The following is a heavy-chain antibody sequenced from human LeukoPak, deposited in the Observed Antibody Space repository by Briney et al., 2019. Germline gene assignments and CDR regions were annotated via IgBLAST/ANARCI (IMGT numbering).Heavy chain of an antibody. Sequence: SETLSLTCTVSGGSIRGSYWSWIRQPPGKGLEWIAYIYYSGSTNYNPSLKSRVTISVHTSKNQFSLKLSSVTAADTAMYYCARNFNWGIFDYWGQGTLVTVSS. D-gene: IGHD7-27*01. CDR3: ARNFNWGIFDY. V-gene: IGHV4-59*01. CDR1: GGSIRGSY. CDR2: IYYSGST. J-gene: IGHJ4*02.